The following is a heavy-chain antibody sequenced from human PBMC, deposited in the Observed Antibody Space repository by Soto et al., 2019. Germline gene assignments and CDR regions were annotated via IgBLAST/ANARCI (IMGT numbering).Heavy chain of an antibody. V-gene: IGHV4-59*10. CDR1: GASITSYY. Sequence: SETLSLTCSVSGASITSYYWSWIRQPAGEGLQWIGRVYARGATNYNPSLKSRVTISGDTSKNQFSLKLTSVTAADTAVYYCARSSGDDFFYYGMDVWGHGTTVTVSS. D-gene: IGHD4-17*01. CDR3: ARSSGDDFFYYGMDV. CDR2: VYARGAT. J-gene: IGHJ6*02.